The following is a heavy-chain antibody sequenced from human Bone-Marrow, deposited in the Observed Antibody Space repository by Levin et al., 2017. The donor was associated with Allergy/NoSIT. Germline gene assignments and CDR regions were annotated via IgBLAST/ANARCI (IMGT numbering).Heavy chain of an antibody. Sequence: KASETLSLTCTVSGGSVSSGSYYWSWIRQPPGKGLEWIGYIYYSGSTNYNPSLKSRVTISVDTSKNQFSLKLSSVTAADTAVYYCARVPWNYVSWFDPWGQGTLVTVSS. D-gene: IGHD1-7*01. J-gene: IGHJ5*02. CDR1: GGSVSSGSYY. CDR3: ARVPWNYVSWFDP. CDR2: IYYSGST. V-gene: IGHV4-61*01.